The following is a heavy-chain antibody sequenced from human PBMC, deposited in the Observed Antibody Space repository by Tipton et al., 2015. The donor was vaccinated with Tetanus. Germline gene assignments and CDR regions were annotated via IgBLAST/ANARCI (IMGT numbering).Heavy chain of an antibody. Sequence: TLSLTCTVSGASITSFYWSWVRQPPGKGLEWLGYVFYSGSTDLNPSLKSRVTISVDTSNNLFSLKLTSVTTADTAVYYCARSGGRRYAFDIWGQGTMVTVSS. J-gene: IGHJ3*02. CDR1: GASITSFY. CDR3: ARSGGRRYAFDI. D-gene: IGHD3-16*01. V-gene: IGHV4-59*01. CDR2: VFYSGST.